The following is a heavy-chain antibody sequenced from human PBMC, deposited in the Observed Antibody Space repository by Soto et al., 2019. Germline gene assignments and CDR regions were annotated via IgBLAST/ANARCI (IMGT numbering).Heavy chain of an antibody. V-gene: IGHV3-33*01. J-gene: IGHJ4*02. CDR2: IWYDGSNK. D-gene: IGHD5-12*01. CDR1: GFTFSSYG. Sequence: ESGGGVVQPGRSLRLSCAASGFTFSSYGMHWVRQAPGKGLEWVAVIWYDGSNKYYADSVKGRFTISRDNSKNTLYLQMNSLRAEDTAVYYCARGYSGYREYYFDYWGQGTLVTVSS. CDR3: ARGYSGYREYYFDY.